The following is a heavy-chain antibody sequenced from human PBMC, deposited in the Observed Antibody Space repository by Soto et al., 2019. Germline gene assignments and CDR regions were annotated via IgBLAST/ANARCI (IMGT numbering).Heavy chain of an antibody. D-gene: IGHD3-10*01. Sequence: QVVESGGGFVTPGKPVRLSCVGSGFDFTAAWMNWVHQAPGTGLEWVGRIKSKGSGETTDYSAPVKGRFTILRDDSKNTVYLQMNSLKTEDTAVYYFSKQRGPSGSFYYGFEVWGQGATVTVTS. V-gene: IGHV3-15*07. CDR2: IKSKGSGETT. CDR3: SKQRGPSGSFYYGFEV. J-gene: IGHJ6*01. CDR1: GFDFTAAW.